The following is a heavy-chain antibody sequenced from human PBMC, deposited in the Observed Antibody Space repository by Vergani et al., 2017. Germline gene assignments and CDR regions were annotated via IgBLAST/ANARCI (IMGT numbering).Heavy chain of an antibody. CDR1: GDSITNGAFP. J-gene: IGHJ6*03. CDR2: IFPSGNS. CDR3: ARASLRALVGYYYYMDV. Sequence: QLQLQESGSGLVKPSQTLSLTCAVSGDSITNGAFPWNWIRQPPGKGPVWIGYIFPSGNSDYTPSLKNRISISLDKSKYQFSLWVNSVTAADTSVYFCARASLRALVGYYYYMDVWGKGKTVVVSS. D-gene: IGHD3-16*02. V-gene: IGHV4-30-2*01.